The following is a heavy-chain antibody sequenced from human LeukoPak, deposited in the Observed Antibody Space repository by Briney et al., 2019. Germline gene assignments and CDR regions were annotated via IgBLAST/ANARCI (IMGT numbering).Heavy chain of an antibody. J-gene: IGHJ5*02. V-gene: IGHV5-51*01. Sequence: GESLKISCKGSGYSFTSYWIGWGRQMPGKGLEWMGIIYPGDSDTRYSPSFQGQVTISADKSISTAYLQWSSLKASDTAMYYCARQQGYCSSTSCYAGQGWFDPWGQGTLVTVSS. CDR3: ARQQGYCSSTSCYAGQGWFDP. D-gene: IGHD2-2*01. CDR2: IYPGDSDT. CDR1: GYSFTSYW.